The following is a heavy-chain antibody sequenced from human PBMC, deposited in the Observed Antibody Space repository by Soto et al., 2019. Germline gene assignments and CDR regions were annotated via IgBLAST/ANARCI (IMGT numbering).Heavy chain of an antibody. V-gene: IGHV3-33*01. CDR1: GFSFSSYG. CDR3: ARSGDYDYYYAMDV. Sequence: QVQLVESGGGVVQPGRSLRLSCAASGFSFSSYGMHWVRQAPGKGPEWVAVIWYDGSNEYYGDSVKGRFTISRDNSKNTLYLQMNSLRADDPAVYYCARSGDYDYYYAMDVWGQGTTVTVSS. CDR2: IWYDGSNE. J-gene: IGHJ6*02. D-gene: IGHD4-17*01.